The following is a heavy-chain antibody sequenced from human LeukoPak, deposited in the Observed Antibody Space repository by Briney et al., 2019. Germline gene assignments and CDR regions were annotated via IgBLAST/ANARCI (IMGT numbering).Heavy chain of an antibody. CDR1: GFTFSSYS. Sequence: GGSLRLSCAASGFTFSSYSMNWVRQAPGKGLEWVSSISSSSSYIYYADSVKGRFTISRDNAKNSLYLQMNSLRAEDTAMYYCARAFCSGARCPLDVWGKGTTVTVSS. D-gene: IGHD2-15*01. V-gene: IGHV3-21*01. J-gene: IGHJ6*04. CDR2: ISSSSSYI. CDR3: ARAFCSGARCPLDV.